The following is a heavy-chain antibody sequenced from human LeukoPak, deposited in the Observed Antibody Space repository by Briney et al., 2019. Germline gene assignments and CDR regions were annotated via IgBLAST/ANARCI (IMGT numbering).Heavy chain of an antibody. CDR1: GYTFTSYY. J-gene: IGHJ5*02. CDR3: ARVSPRLGISSGWSVNWFDP. Sequence: ASVKVSCKASGYTFTSYYMHWVRQAPGQGLEWMGIINPSGGSTSYAQKFQGRVTITTDESTSTAYMELSSLRSEDTAVYYCARVSPRLGISSGWSVNWFDPWGQGTLVTVSS. CDR2: INPSGGST. V-gene: IGHV1-46*01. D-gene: IGHD6-19*01.